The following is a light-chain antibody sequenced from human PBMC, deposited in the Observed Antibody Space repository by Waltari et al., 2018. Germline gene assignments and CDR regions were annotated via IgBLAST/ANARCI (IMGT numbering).Light chain of an antibody. CDR3: VHHSSYPLI. CDR2: VST. Sequence: DIQMTQSPSSLSASVGDTVTITCRASQAISTYLNWFQQRPGKPPQLLIYVSTTLADGVPSRFSGSGSGTEFTLNIDSLQPEDFATYYCVHHSSYPLIFGGGTKVEI. V-gene: IGKV1-17*01. J-gene: IGKJ4*01. CDR1: QAISTY.